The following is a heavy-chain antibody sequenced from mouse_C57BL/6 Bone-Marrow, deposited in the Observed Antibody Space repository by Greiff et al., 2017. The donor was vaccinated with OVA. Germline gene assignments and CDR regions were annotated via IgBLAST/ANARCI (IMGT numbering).Heavy chain of an antibody. J-gene: IGHJ3*01. CDR1: GYSFTGYF. CDR2: INPYNGDT. Sequence: EVKLMESGPELVKPGDSVKISCKASGYSFTGYFMNWVMQSHGKSLEWIGRINPYNGDTFYNQKFKGKATLTVDKSSSTAHMELRSLTSEDSAVYYCAREEVTTVSYWGQGTLVTVSA. CDR3: AREEVTTVSY. V-gene: IGHV1-20*01. D-gene: IGHD2-2*01.